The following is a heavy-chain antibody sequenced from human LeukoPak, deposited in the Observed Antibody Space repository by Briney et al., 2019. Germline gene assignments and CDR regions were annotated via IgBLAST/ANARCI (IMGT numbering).Heavy chain of an antibody. CDR3: ARVDWMIGAFDI. CDR1: GFTFSTYS. V-gene: IGHV3-48*02. J-gene: IGHJ3*02. CDR2: ITSSSSTI. D-gene: IGHD3-22*01. Sequence: LSGGSLRLSCAASGFTFSTYSMNWVRQAPGKGREWVSYITSSSSTIYYADSVRGRLTISRDNAKNSLYLQMNSLRDEDTAVYYCARVDWMIGAFDIWGQGTMVTVSS.